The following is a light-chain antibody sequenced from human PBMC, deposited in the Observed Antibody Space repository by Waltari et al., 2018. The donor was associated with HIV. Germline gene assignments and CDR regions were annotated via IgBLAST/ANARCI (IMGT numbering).Light chain of an antibody. CDR2: YDS. CDR3: QVWDNNSEHPGVV. CDR1: NVRRIS. V-gene: IGLV3-21*04. Sequence: SYVLTPQPSVSVAPGKTAGLTRGGNNVRRISVNGNPQKPGQAPVLVIYYDSDRPAGIPERFSGYNSGNTATLTIRRVEAVDEAVYYCQVWDNNSEHPGVVFGGGTKLTVL. J-gene: IGLJ2*01.